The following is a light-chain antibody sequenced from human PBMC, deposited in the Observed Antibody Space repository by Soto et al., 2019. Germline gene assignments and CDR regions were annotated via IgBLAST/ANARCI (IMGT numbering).Light chain of an antibody. CDR2: EVS. J-gene: IGLJ1*01. Sequence: QSALTQPASVSGSPGQSITISCTGTSSDVGAYNLVSWYQHHPDKAPKLMISEVSNRPSGVSDRFSGSKSGNTASLTISGLQAEDEADYYCASLTTTNFFFGTGTKLTVL. CDR3: ASLTTTNFF. V-gene: IGLV2-14*01. CDR1: SSDVGAYNL.